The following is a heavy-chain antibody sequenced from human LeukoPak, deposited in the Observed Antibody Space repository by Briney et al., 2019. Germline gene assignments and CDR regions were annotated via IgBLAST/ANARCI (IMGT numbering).Heavy chain of an antibody. CDR3: ARGEVSYYYYYMDV. CDR1: GGSISSYY. Sequence: PSETLPLTCTVSGGSISSYYWSWIRQPPGKGLEWIGYIYYSGSTNYNPSLKSRVTISVDTSKNQFSLKLSSVTAADTAVYYCARGEVSYYYYYMDVWGKGTTVTVSS. D-gene: IGHD2-21*01. CDR2: IYYSGST. J-gene: IGHJ6*03. V-gene: IGHV4-59*01.